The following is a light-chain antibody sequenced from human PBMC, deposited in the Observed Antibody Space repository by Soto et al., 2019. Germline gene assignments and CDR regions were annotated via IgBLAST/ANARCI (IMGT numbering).Light chain of an antibody. J-gene: IGKJ1*01. CDR3: QDYGNPPRK. Sequence: EIVLTQSPGTLSLSPGERATLSCRASQSVTSSYLAWYQQKPGQAPRLLIYGASSRATGIPDRFSGSGSGTAFTPTLISLEPEHFAVYSCQDYGNPPRKFAQGTKVDIK. V-gene: IGKV3-20*01. CDR2: GAS. CDR1: QSVTSSY.